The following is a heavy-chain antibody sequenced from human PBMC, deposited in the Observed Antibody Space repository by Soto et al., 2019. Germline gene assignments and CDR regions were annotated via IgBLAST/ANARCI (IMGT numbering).Heavy chain of an antibody. CDR1: GGSISSSSYY. CDR3: ARRDIAIQAFDI. CDR2: IYYSGST. V-gene: IGHV4-39*01. J-gene: IGHJ3*02. D-gene: IGHD5-18*01. Sequence: QLHLQESGPGLVTPSETLSLTCTVSGGSISSSSYYWGWIRQPPVKGVEWIGNIYYSGSTYYNVSLKSRVTLSVDTSKNQFSLKLSSVTAADTAVYYWARRDIAIQAFDIWGQGTMVTVSS.